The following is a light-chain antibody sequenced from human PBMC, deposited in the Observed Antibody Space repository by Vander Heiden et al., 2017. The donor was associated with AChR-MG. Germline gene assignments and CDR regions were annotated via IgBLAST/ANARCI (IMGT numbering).Light chain of an antibody. CDR3: QQAKRFPPT. CDR1: QGISSW. CDR2: GAS. J-gene: IGKJ1*01. Sequence: DIQITQSPSSVSASVGDRVTITCRASQGISSWLAWYQQRPGKAPKLLIHGASSLRSGVPSRFSGSGSATEFTLTISSLQPEDFATYYCQQAKRFPPTFGQRTKVEIK. V-gene: IGKV1-12*01.